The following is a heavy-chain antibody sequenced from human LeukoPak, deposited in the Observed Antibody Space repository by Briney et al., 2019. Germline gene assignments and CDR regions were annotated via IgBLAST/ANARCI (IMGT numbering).Heavy chain of an antibody. Sequence: ASVKVSCKASGYTFTDYYMHWVRQAPGQGLEWMGWIHPNSGGTDYAQKFQGRVAMTRDTSVSTAYMELRRLRSDDTAVYYCGRGRLPTIGVVNPSYYFDYWGQGTLVTVSS. CDR3: GRGRLPTIGVVNPSYYFDY. CDR2: IHPNSGGT. CDR1: GYTFTDYY. J-gene: IGHJ4*02. V-gene: IGHV1-2*02. D-gene: IGHD3-22*01.